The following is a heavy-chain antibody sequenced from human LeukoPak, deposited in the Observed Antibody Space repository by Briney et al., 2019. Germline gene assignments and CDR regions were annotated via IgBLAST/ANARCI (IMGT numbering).Heavy chain of an antibody. Sequence: GGSLRLSCAASGFTFDDYAMHWVRQAPGKGLGWVSGISWNSGSIGYADSVKGRFTISRDNAKNSLYLQMNSLRAEDTALYYCAKGRDKYQLLSKNWFDPWGQGTLVTVSS. CDR3: AKGRDKYQLLSKNWFDP. D-gene: IGHD2-2*01. CDR2: ISWNSGSI. CDR1: GFTFDDYA. V-gene: IGHV3-9*01. J-gene: IGHJ5*02.